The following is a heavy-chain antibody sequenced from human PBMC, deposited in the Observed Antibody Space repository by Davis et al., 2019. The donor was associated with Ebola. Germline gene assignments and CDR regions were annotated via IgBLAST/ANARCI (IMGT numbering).Heavy chain of an antibody. CDR1: GGSISSYY. CDR3: ARLVSHYTNTWHWFDP. J-gene: IGHJ5*02. V-gene: IGHV4-39*01. CDR2: IYYSGST. Sequence: SETLSLTCTVSGGSISSYYWGWIRQPPGKGLEWIGSIYYSGSTYYNPSLKSRVTISVDTSKNQFSLRLSSVTAADTAVFYCARLVSHYTNTWHWFDPWGQGTLVTVSS. D-gene: IGHD2-2*02.